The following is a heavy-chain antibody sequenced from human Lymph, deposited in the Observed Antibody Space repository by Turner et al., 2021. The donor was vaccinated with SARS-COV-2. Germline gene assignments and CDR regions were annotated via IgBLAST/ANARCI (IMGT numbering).Heavy chain of an antibody. Sequence: QVQPVESGGGVVQPGRSLRLSCAASGFPFSSYAMYWVRQAPGKGLEWVAVISYDGLNKYYADSVKGRLTISRDNSKNTLYLQMNSLRAEDTAVYYCARDFEQLVQFDYYGMDVWGQGTTVTVSS. CDR1: GFPFSSYA. D-gene: IGHD6-6*01. CDR2: ISYDGLNK. V-gene: IGHV3-30-3*01. CDR3: ARDFEQLVQFDYYGMDV. J-gene: IGHJ6*02.